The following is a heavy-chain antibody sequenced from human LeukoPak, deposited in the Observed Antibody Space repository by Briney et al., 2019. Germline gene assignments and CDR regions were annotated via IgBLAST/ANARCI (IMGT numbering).Heavy chain of an antibody. V-gene: IGHV3-23*01. CDR2: ISGSGGST. CDR3: AKESLYCSSTSSYMFPIDY. J-gene: IGHJ4*02. D-gene: IGHD2-2*02. CDR1: GFTFSSYA. Sequence: GGSLRLSCAASGFTFSSYAMSWVRQAPGKGLEWVSAISGSGGSTYYADSVKGRFTISRDNSKNTLYLQMNSLRAEDTAVYYCAKESLYCSSTSSYMFPIDYWGQGTLVTVSS.